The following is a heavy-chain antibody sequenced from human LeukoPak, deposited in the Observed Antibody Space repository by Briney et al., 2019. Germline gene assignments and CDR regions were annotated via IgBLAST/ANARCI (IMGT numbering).Heavy chain of an antibody. CDR3: ARDGDSYGYYYYGMDV. J-gene: IGHJ6*02. CDR1: GYTFTGYY. CDR2: INPHSGGT. V-gene: IGHV1-2*02. Sequence: GASVKVSCKASGYTFTGYYMHWVRQAPGQGLEWTGWINPHSGGTKYAQTFQGRVTMTRDTSISTAYMELSSLRSDDTAVYYCARDGDSYGYYYYGMDVWGQGTTVTVSS. D-gene: IGHD5-18*01.